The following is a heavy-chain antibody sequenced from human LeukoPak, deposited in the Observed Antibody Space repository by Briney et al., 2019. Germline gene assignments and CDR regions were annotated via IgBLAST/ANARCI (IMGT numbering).Heavy chain of an antibody. CDR2: IYPGDSDT. V-gene: IGHV5-51*01. CDR3: ARLYGSGSYYPQYYFDY. J-gene: IGHJ4*02. D-gene: IGHD3-10*01. CDR1: GYSFTSYW. Sequence: GESLKISCNCSGYSFTSYWIGWVRQMPGKGLEWMGIIYPGDSDTRYSPSFQGQVTISADKSISTAYLQWSSLKASDTAMYYCARLYGSGSYYPQYYFDYWGQGTLVTVSS.